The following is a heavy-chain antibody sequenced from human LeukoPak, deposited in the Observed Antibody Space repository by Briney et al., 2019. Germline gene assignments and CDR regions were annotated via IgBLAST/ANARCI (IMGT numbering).Heavy chain of an antibody. CDR1: GGYKNNSSYY. J-gene: IGHJ6*03. V-gene: IGHV4-39*01. CDR2: IYYSGSA. Sequence: SENMSLTCSVPGGYKNNSSYYWGWIRQPPGKGLEWIGSIYYSGSAYYNPSLKSRVSISVDTSKNQFSLKLSSVTAADTAVYYCAPYCSSTSCYKGYYYYYYMDVWGKGTTVTVSS. CDR3: APYCSSTSCYKGYYYYYYMDV. D-gene: IGHD2-2*02.